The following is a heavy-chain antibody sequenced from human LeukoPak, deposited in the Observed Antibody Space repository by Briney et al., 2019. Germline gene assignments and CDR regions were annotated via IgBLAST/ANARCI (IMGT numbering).Heavy chain of an antibody. D-gene: IGHD2-8*02. Sequence: PSETLSLTCTVSGGSISTSSYYWGWIRQPPGKGLEWIGSISESGRTYYNPYIKSRVIISVDTSKKHFSLKLSSVTAAYTAVYYCARHCTGDICAAYYFYYYMDVWGKGTTVTVSS. V-gene: IGHV4-39*02. J-gene: IGHJ6*03. CDR2: ISESGRT. CDR1: GGSISTSSYY. CDR3: ARHCTGDICAAYYFYYYMDV.